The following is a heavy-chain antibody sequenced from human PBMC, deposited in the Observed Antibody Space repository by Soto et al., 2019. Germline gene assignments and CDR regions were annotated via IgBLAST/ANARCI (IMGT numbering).Heavy chain of an antibody. Sequence: GGSLRLSCAASGLPFINAWMSWVRQAPGKGLEWVGRIKSKTDGGTTDYAAPVKGRFTISRDDSKNTLYLQMNSLKTEDTAVYYCTTDLIRYFDWSYDALSSYGMDVWGQGTTVTVSS. CDR2: IKSKTDGGTT. V-gene: IGHV3-15*01. CDR3: TTDLIRYFDWSYDALSSYGMDV. J-gene: IGHJ6*02. D-gene: IGHD3-9*01. CDR1: GLPFINAW.